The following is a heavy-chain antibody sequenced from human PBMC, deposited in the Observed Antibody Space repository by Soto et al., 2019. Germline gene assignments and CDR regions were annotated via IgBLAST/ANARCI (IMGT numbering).Heavy chain of an antibody. CDR2: IYYSGST. V-gene: IGHV4-31*03. D-gene: IGHD3-10*01. CDR3: ASSFIAMVRGVIPFQP. Sequence: PSETLSLTCTVSGGSISSGGYYWSWIRQHPGKGLEWIGYIYYSGSTYYNPSLKSRVTISVDTSKNQFSLTLRSVTAADTAFFYWASSFIAMVRGVIPFQPGGRGPRVTVPQ. CDR1: GGSISSGGYY. J-gene: IGHJ1*01.